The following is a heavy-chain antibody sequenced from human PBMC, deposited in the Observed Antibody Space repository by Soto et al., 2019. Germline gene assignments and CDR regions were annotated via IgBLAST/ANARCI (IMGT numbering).Heavy chain of an antibody. J-gene: IGHJ4*02. V-gene: IGHV2-5*02. Sequence: SGPTLVNPTQTLTLTCSCSGLSLSTYGVGAGWIRQPPGQALEWLALIYWDDDKRYNPSLNNRLTITKDTSRNQVVLTTTNMDPVDTATYYCAHNSHYGSGTYSFFDYWGQGIMVTVSS. D-gene: IGHD3-10*01. CDR3: AHNSHYGSGTYSFFDY. CDR1: GLSLSTYGVG. CDR2: IYWDDDK.